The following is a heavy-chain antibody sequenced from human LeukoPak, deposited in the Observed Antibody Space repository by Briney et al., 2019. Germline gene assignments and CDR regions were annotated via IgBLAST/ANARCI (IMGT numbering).Heavy chain of an antibody. V-gene: IGHV4-30-2*01. CDR2: IYHSGST. CDR1: GGSICSGGYS. J-gene: IGHJ3*02. D-gene: IGHD3-16*01. Sequence: SETLSLTCAVSGGSICSGGYSWSWIRQPPGKGLEWIGYIYHSGSTYYNPSLKSRVTISVDRSKNQFSLKLSSVTAADTAVYYCARVALPVGEAFDIWGQGTMVTVSS. CDR3: ARVALPVGEAFDI.